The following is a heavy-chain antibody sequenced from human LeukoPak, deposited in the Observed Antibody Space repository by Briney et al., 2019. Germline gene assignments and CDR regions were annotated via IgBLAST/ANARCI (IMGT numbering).Heavy chain of an antibody. J-gene: IGHJ4*02. D-gene: IGHD5-12*01. Sequence: GGSLRLSCAVSGFTSSSYGMHWVRQAPGKGLEWVAVIWYDGSNKYYADSVRGRFTISRDNSKNTLYLQMNSLRAEDTAVYYCARGGGYSGYDPFDYWGQGTLVTVSS. CDR2: IWYDGSNK. V-gene: IGHV3-33*01. CDR3: ARGGGYSGYDPFDY. CDR1: GFTSSSYG.